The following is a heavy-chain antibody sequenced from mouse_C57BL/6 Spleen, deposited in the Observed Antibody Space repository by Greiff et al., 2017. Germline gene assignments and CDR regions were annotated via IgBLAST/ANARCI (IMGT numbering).Heavy chain of an antibody. CDR2: ISSGRSTI. V-gene: IGHV5-17*01. CDR3: ARRDNFDY. Sequence: VQRVESGGGLVQPGGSLKLSCAASGFTFSDYGMHWVRQAPEKGLAWVASISSGRSTIYSADTVKGRFTISRDNAKNTLCLQRTSLRSEDTAMYYCARRDNFDYWGQGTTLTVSS. J-gene: IGHJ2*01. CDR1: GFTFSDYG.